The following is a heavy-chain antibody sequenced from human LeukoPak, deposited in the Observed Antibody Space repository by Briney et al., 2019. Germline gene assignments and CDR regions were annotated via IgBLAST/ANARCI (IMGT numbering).Heavy chain of an antibody. J-gene: IGHJ4*02. D-gene: IGHD3-10*01. CDR2: INHSGIT. Sequence: SETLSLTXAVYGGSFSGYYWSWIRQPPGKGLEWSGEINHSGITNYNPSLKSRVTISVDTSKNQFSLKLSSVTAADTAVYYCARGVWFGELYRDYWGQGTLVTVSS. V-gene: IGHV4-34*01. CDR3: ARGVWFGELYRDY. CDR1: GGSFSGYY.